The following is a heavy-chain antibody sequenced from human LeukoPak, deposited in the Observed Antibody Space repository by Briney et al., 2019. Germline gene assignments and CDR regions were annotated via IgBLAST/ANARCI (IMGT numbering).Heavy chain of an antibody. CDR2: ISSSSSYI. CDR1: GFTLSSYS. J-gene: IGHJ1*01. Sequence: GGSLRLSCAASGFTLSSYSMIWVRQAQGKGLEWVSSISSSSSYIYYADSVKGRFTISRDNAKNSLYLQMNSLRAEDTAVYYCASGSSSWYGYFQHWGQGTLVTVSS. V-gene: IGHV3-21*01. CDR3: ASGSSSWYGYFQH. D-gene: IGHD6-13*01.